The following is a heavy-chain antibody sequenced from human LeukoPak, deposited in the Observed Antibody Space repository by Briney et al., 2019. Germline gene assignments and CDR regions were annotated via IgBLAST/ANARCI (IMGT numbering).Heavy chain of an antibody. CDR2: ISAYNGNT. CDR3: ARAITMVRGVNPLNY. J-gene: IGHJ4*02. V-gene: IGHV1-18*01. Sequence: ASVKVSCKASGYTFTSYGISWVRQAPGQGLEWMGWISAYNGNTNYAQKLQGRVTMTTDTSISTAYMELSSLRSEDTAVYYCARAITMVRGVNPLNYWGQGTLVTVSS. D-gene: IGHD3-10*01. CDR1: GYTFTSYG.